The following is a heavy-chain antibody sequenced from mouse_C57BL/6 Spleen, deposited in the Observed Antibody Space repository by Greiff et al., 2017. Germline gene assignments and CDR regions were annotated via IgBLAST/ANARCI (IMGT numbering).Heavy chain of an antibody. D-gene: IGHD2-2*01. J-gene: IGHJ1*03. CDR1: GYTFTSYW. Sequence: QVQLQQPGAELVKPGASVKMSCKASGYTFTSYWITWVKQRPGQGLEWIGDIYPGSGSTKYNEKFKSKATLTVDTSSSTAYMQLSSLTSEDSAVDYCARLPVSYGYDYSVWGTGTTVTVSS. CDR2: IYPGSGST. V-gene: IGHV1-55*01. CDR3: ARLPVSYGYDYSV.